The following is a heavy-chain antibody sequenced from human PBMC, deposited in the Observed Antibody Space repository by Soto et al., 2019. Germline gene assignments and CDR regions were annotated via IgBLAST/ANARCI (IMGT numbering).Heavy chain of an antibody. CDR2: INPNSGGT. D-gene: IGHD1-1*01. CDR3: AREPATAKPEGVDF. J-gene: IGHJ4*02. Sequence: ASVKVSCKASGGTFSSYAISWVRQAPGQGLEWMGWINPNSGGTKYAPKFQGRVTMTRDTSITTAYMELSRLRSGDTAVYYCAREPATAKPEGVDFWGQGTLVTVSS. V-gene: IGHV1-2*02. CDR1: GGTFSSYA.